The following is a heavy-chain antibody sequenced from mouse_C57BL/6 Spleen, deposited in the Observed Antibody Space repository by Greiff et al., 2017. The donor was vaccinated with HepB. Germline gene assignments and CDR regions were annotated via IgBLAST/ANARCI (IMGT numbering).Heavy chain of an antibody. V-gene: IGHV14-2*01. J-gene: IGHJ3*01. CDR2: IDPEDGET. CDR1: GFNIKDYY. D-gene: IGHD2-5*01. CDR3: ARGLYYSNAWFAY. Sequence: VQLQQSGAELVKPGASVKLSCTASGFNIKDYYMHWVKQRTEQGLEWIGRIDPEDGETKYATKFQGKATITADTSSNTAYLQLSSLTSEDTAVYYCARGLYYSNAWFAYWGQGTLVTVSA.